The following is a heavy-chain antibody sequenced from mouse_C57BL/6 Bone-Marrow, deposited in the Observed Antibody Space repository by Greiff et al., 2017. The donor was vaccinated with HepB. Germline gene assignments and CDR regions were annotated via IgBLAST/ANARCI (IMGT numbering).Heavy chain of an antibody. D-gene: IGHD1-1*01. Sequence: VQLQQSGAELARPGASVKLSCKASGYTFTSYGISWVKQRTGQSLEWIGEIYPRSGNTYYNEKFKGKATLTADKSSSTAYMELRSLTSEDSAVYFCARDGSSYFYAMDYWGQGTSVTVSS. J-gene: IGHJ4*01. CDR1: GYTFTSYG. CDR3: ARDGSSYFYAMDY. V-gene: IGHV1-81*01. CDR2: IYPRSGNT.